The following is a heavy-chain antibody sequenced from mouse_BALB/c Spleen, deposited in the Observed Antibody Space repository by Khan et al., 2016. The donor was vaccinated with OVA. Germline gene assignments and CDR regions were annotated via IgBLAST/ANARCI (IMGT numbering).Heavy chain of an antibody. Sequence: EVQLVESGPGLVKPSQSLSLTCTVTGYSITSDYAWNWIRQFPGNKLEWMGFISYSGNTKYNPSLTSRFSINRDPSKNQFFLQLNSVTTEDKATYYCARVYGGDFDYWGQGTSLTVSS. CDR3: ARVYGGDFDY. CDR2: ISYSGNT. J-gene: IGHJ2*02. CDR1: GYSITSDYA. V-gene: IGHV3-2*02. D-gene: IGHD1-1*01.